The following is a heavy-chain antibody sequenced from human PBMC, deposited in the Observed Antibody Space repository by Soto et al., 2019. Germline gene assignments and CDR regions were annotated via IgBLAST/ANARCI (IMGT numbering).Heavy chain of an antibody. CDR1: GFTFSSYA. CDR2: ISGSGGST. Sequence: GGSLRLSCAASGFTFSSYAMSWVRQAPGKGLEWVSAISGSGGSTYYADCVKGRFTISRDNAKNSLHLQMNSLRAEDTAVYYCTRDASRDSSARGWFDPWGPGTLVTVSS. D-gene: IGHD6-13*01. CDR3: TRDASRDSSARGWFDP. V-gene: IGHV3-23*01. J-gene: IGHJ5*02.